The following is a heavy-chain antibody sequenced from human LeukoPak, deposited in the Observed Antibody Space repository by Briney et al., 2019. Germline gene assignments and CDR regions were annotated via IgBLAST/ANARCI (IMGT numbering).Heavy chain of an antibody. V-gene: IGHV3-64D*09. CDR3: VKDRYVDY. J-gene: IGHJ4*02. CDR2: ISSNGDST. Sequence: AGGCLRLSCSVSGFSFSSYAMHWVRQAPGKGLEYVSSISSNGDSTYYADSVKGRFTISRDNSKNTLFLQMSSLRAEDTAVYYCVKDRYVDYWGQGSLVTVSS. D-gene: IGHD3-16*01. CDR1: GFSFSSYA.